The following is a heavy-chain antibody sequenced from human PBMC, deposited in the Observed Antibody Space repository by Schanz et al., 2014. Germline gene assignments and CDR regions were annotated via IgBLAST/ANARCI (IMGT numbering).Heavy chain of an antibody. V-gene: IGHV1-18*04. CDR3: VRDGDERLVVIFDQ. D-gene: IGHD3-22*01. J-gene: IGHJ4*02. Sequence: QVRLVQSGAEVKKPGASVMLSCTTSGYSFNLFGVSWVRQAPGQGLEWMGWISAYNGNMNYAPKFQGRVTMTTDTSTSTAYMELRNLRSDDTAVYYCVRDGDERLVVIFDQWGQGTLVTVSS. CDR1: GYSFNLFG. CDR2: ISAYNGNM.